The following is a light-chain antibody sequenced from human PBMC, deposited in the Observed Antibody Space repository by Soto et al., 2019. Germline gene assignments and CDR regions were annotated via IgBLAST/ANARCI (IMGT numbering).Light chain of an antibody. Sequence: QSVLSQPPSASGTPGQRVTISCSGSSSNIGRNYIYWYQQLPGTAPKLLIYGNTQRPSGVPDRFSGSKSGTSVSLAISGLRSEDEADYYCAAWDDSLRGYVFGTGTKLPVL. J-gene: IGLJ1*01. CDR1: SSNIGRNY. CDR3: AAWDDSLRGYV. V-gene: IGLV1-47*02. CDR2: GNT.